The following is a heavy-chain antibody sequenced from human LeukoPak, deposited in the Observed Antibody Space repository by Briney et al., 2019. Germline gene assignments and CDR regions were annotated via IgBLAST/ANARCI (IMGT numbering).Heavy chain of an antibody. CDR2: IRDTGDSS. J-gene: IGHJ4*02. CDR1: GFAFSNYP. Sequence: GGSLRLSCAASGFAFSNYPMHWVRQAPGKGLEWVSTIRDTGDSSFYADSVKGRCTISRDNAKNTLYLQMNSLRAEDTAVYYCARGRAGNYYNHNDYWGQGTLVTVSS. V-gene: IGHV3-23*01. D-gene: IGHD3-10*01. CDR3: ARGRAGNYYNHNDY.